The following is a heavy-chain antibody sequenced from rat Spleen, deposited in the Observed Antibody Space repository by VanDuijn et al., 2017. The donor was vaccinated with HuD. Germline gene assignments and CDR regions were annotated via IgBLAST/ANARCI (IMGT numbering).Heavy chain of an antibody. D-gene: IGHD1-12*02. CDR2: ISYDGTAT. V-gene: IGHV5-20*01. Sequence: EVQLVESGGGLVQPGRSLKLSCAASGFTFSDFYMAWVRQAPTKGLEWVASISYDGTATYYRDSVKGRFTISRDDEESTLYLQMDSLRSEDTATYYCTTDTFYDGTYYPGGFDYWGQGTLVTVSS. CDR1: GFTFSDFY. CDR3: TTDTFYDGTYYPGGFDY. J-gene: IGHJ3*01.